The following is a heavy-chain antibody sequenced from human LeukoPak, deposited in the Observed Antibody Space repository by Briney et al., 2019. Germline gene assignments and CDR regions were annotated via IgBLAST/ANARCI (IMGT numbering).Heavy chain of an antibody. Sequence: GGSLRLSCAASGFTFSSYSMSWVRQAPGRGLEWVSLISGSGDSTYYADSVKGRFTISRDNSKNTLYLQMNSLRAEDTAIYYCAKELPYCGGDCYSLLDYWGQGTLVTVSS. V-gene: IGHV3-23*01. J-gene: IGHJ4*02. D-gene: IGHD2-21*02. CDR2: ISGSGDST. CDR1: GFTFSSYS. CDR3: AKELPYCGGDCYSLLDY.